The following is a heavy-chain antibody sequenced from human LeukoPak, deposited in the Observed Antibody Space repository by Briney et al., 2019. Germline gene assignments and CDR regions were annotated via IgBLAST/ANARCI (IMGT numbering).Heavy chain of an antibody. Sequence: GGSLRLSCAASGFTFSSYAMSWVRQAPGKGLEWVSAISGSGGSTYYADSVKGGFTISRDNSKNTLYLQMNSLRAEDTAVYYCAKEYCSSTSCYELRYFDWLQYFQHWGQGTLVTVSS. J-gene: IGHJ1*01. CDR2: ISGSGGST. CDR1: GFTFSSYA. CDR3: AKEYCSSTSCYELRYFDWLQYFQH. V-gene: IGHV3-23*01. D-gene: IGHD2-2*01.